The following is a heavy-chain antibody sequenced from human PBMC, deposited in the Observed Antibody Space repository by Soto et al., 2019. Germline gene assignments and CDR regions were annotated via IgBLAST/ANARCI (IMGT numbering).Heavy chain of an antibody. V-gene: IGHV1-69*12. J-gene: IGHJ6*02. CDR1: GGTFSSYA. D-gene: IGHD2-8*01. Sequence: QVQLVRSGAEVKKPGSSVKVSCKASGGTFSSYAISWVRQAPGQGLEWMGGIIPIVATANYAQKFQGRVTITADESTTTAHMERGSLTSQDTAVYYCARDILGFGYTNADVWGQGTRVTVSS. CDR2: IIPIVATA. CDR3: ARDILGFGYTNADV.